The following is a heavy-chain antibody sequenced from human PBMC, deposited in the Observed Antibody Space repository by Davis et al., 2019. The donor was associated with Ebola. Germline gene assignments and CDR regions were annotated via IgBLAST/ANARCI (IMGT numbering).Heavy chain of an antibody. CDR1: GFIVSSNY. CDR3: ARDPGGHYGMDV. J-gene: IGHJ6*02. V-gene: IGHV3-53*01. Sequence: GESLKISCAASGFIVSSNYMSWVRQAPGKGLEWVSIIFSAGSTNYADSVKGRFTISRDNLKNTLYLEMNNLRAEDTAVYYCARDPGGHYGMDVWGQGTTVTVSS. D-gene: IGHD1-1*01. CDR2: IFSAGST.